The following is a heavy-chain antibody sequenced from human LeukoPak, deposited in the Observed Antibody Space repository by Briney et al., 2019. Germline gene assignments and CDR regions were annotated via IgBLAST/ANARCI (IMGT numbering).Heavy chain of an antibody. Sequence: PGGSLRLSCAVSGFTPSIYAMSWVRQAPGEGLEWVSAISGGVGSTYYADSVKGRFTISRDNSKNTLYLQMNSLRAEDTAVYYCATPPPEYYDFWSGYLQGNYFDYWGQGTLVTVSS. J-gene: IGHJ4*02. V-gene: IGHV3-23*01. CDR2: ISGGVGST. CDR3: ATPPPEYYDFWSGYLQGNYFDY. CDR1: GFTPSIYA. D-gene: IGHD3-3*01.